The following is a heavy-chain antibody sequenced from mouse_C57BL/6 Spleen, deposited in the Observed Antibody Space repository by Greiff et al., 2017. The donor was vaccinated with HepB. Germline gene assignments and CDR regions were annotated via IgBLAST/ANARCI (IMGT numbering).Heavy chain of an antibody. CDR3: ARYTTDHLFSY. CDR2: IHPNSGST. V-gene: IGHV1-64*01. Sequence: QVQLKQPGAELVKPGASVKLSCKASGYTFTSYWMHWVKQRPGQGLEWIGMIHPNSGSTNYNEKFKSKATLTVDKSSSTAYMQLSSLTSEDSAVYYCARYTTDHLFSYWGQGTLVTVSA. J-gene: IGHJ3*01. CDR1: GYTFTSYW. D-gene: IGHD1-1*01.